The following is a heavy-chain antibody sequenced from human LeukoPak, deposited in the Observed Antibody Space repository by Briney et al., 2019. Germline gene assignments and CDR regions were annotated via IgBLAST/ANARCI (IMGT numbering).Heavy chain of an antibody. CDR3: AREGGHYYYIDV. Sequence: SQTLSLTCAISGDTVSSNSAAWHWVRQSPSSGLESLRRTYCRSKWSNDYAVSMKGRITIKPDTSKNQFSLELISVTPEDTAVYFCAREGGHYYYIDVWGKGTTVTVSS. V-gene: IGHV6-1*01. D-gene: IGHD3-16*01. CDR2: TYCRSKWSN. CDR1: GDTVSSNSAA. J-gene: IGHJ6*03.